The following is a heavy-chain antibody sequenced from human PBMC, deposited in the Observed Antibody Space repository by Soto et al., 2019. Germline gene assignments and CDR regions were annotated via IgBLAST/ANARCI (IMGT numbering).Heavy chain of an antibody. Sequence: QVQLQQSGAGLLKPSETLSLTCAVYGESFSGYIWTWIRQTPGKGLQWIGQINHSGSASYNPSLMSGVTISVHTSNSQFSLELSSVTAADTAVYYCARGLITGSHYSGGWYYFDSWGQGTQVTVSS. CDR3: ARGLITGSHYSGGWYYFDS. D-gene: IGHD6-19*01. V-gene: IGHV4-34*01. CDR1: GESFSGYI. J-gene: IGHJ4*02. CDR2: INHSGSA.